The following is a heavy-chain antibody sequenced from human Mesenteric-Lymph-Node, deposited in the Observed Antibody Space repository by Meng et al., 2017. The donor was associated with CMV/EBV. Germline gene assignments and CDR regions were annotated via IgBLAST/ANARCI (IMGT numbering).Heavy chain of an antibody. V-gene: IGHV1-69*05. Sequence: VKVSCKASGGTFSSYAISWVRQAPGQGLEWMGGIIPIFGTANYAQKFQGRVTITTDESTSTAYMELSSLRSEDTAVYYCAREFSSSSGPDAFDIWGQGTMVTVSS. CDR2: IIPIFGTA. CDR1: GGTFSSYA. D-gene: IGHD6-6*01. J-gene: IGHJ3*02. CDR3: AREFSSSSGPDAFDI.